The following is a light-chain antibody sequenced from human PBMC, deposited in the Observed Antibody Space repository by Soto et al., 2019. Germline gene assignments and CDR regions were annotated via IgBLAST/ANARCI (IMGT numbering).Light chain of an antibody. J-gene: IGKJ1*01. Sequence: EIVMARSPGTLSVSPGEGATVSCRASRSVSTNLAWYQQKPGQAPRLLIYGASTRATGIPVRFSGSGSGTDFTLTISSLQPEDFATYYCQQSYSTTWTFGQGTKVDIK. V-gene: IGKV3D-15*01. CDR2: GAS. CDR3: QQSYSTTWT. CDR1: RSVSTN.